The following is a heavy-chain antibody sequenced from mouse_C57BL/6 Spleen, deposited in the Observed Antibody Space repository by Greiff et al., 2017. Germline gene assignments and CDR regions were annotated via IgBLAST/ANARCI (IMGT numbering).Heavy chain of an antibody. CDR1: GYTFTSYW. CDR2: IDPSDSET. Sequence: QVQLQQPGAELVRPGSSVKLSCKASGYTFTSYWMHWVKQRPIQGLEWIGNIDPSDSETPYNQKFKDKATLTVDKSSSTAYMQLSSLTSEDLAVYYCAREAYYYGSSYYAMDYWGQGTSVTVSS. CDR3: AREAYYYGSSYYAMDY. D-gene: IGHD1-1*01. J-gene: IGHJ4*01. V-gene: IGHV1-52*01.